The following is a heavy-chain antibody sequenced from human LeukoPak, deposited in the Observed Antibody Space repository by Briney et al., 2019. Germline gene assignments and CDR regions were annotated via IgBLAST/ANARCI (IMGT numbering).Heavy chain of an antibody. D-gene: IGHD5-12*01. V-gene: IGHV3-7*01. CDR2: IKQDGSEK. CDR1: GFTFSSYW. J-gene: IGHJ4*02. CDR3: ARGGPYSGYDLSDY. Sequence: GGSLRLSCAASGFTFSSYWMSWVRQAPGKGLEWVANIKQDGSEKYYVDSVKGRFTISRDNAKNSLYLQMNSLRAEDTAVYYCARGGPYSGYDLSDYWGQGTLVTVSS.